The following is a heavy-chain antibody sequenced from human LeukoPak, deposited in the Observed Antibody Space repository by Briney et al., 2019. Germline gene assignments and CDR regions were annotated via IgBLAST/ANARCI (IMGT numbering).Heavy chain of an antibody. CDR1: GFTFSSYS. J-gene: IGHJ4*02. D-gene: IGHD3/OR15-3a*01. CDR3: AKDQRLRTGYHVLDY. CDR2: ISSSSSTI. V-gene: IGHV3-48*01. Sequence: PGGSLRLSCAASGFTFSSYSMNWVRQAPGKGLEWVSYISSSSSTIYYADSVKGRFTISRDNAKNSLYLQMNSLRAEDTAVYYCAKDQRLRTGYHVLDYWGQGTLVTVSS.